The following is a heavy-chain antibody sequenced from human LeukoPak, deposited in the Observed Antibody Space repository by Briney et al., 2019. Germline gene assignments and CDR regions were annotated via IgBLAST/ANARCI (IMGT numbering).Heavy chain of an antibody. Sequence: GGSLRLSCAASGFTFSSYAMSWVRQAPGKGLEWVSAISGSGGSTYYADSVKGRFTISRDNSKNTLYLQMNSLRAEDTAVYYCAKDEDTYYDICCYYYGVDVWGQGTTVTVSS. CDR1: GFTFSSYA. CDR2: ISGSGGST. CDR3: AKDEDTYYDICCYYYGVDV. D-gene: IGHD3-9*01. J-gene: IGHJ6*02. V-gene: IGHV3-23*01.